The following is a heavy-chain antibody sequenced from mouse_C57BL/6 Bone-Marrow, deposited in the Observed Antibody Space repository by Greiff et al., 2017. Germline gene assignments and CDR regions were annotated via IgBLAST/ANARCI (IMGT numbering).Heavy chain of an antibody. J-gene: IGHJ3*01. CDR2: IDPSDSYT. D-gene: IGHD4-1*02. Sequence: QVQLQQPGAELVKPGASVKLSCKASGYTFTSYWMQWVKQRPGQGLEWIGDIDPSDSYTNYHQKVKGRATLTVDTSSSTAYMQLSSLTSEDSAVYYCASNWDWFAYWGQGTLVTVSA. CDR3: ASNWDWFAY. V-gene: IGHV1-50*01. CDR1: GYTFTSYW.